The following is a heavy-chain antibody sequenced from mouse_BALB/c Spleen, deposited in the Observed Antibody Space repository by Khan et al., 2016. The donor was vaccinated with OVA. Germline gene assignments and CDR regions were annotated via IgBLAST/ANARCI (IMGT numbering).Heavy chain of an antibody. CDR3: ARRTTAYAMDD. V-gene: IGHV1-4*01. J-gene: IGHJ4*01. D-gene: IGHD1-2*01. CDR2: INPRSGYT. CDR1: GYTFTSNT. Sequence: QVQLKQSGAEPARPGASVKMSCTASGYTFTSNTMHWVKQRPGQGLEWIGYINPRSGYTNYNQKFNDKATLTAAKSSSTAYMQLSSLTSEDSAVYYCARRTTAYAMDDWGRGTSVTVSS.